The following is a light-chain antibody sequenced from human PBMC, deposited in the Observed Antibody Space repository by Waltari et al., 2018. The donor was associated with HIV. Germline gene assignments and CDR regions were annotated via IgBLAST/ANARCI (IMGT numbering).Light chain of an antibody. Sequence: DIVVIQSPNSLTLPLGERAAVHCKSSRSLLHPVYNNTYLAWYQQKAGQLPRLLVYWASFRESWVSARFVGAGSGTDFTLTINAGQADDASTYFCQQYLQTPYLFGQGTKL. CDR1: RSLLHPVYNNTY. V-gene: IGKV4-1*01. CDR3: QQYLQTPYL. CDR2: WAS. J-gene: IGKJ2*01.